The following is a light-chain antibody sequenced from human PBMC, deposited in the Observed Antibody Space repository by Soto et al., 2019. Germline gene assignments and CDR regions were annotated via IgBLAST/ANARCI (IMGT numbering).Light chain of an antibody. V-gene: IGLV2-14*01. CDR2: GVT. CDR3: FSHRSGDSHV. J-gene: IGLJ1*01. CDR1: SSDIGAYNY. Sequence: QSLLTQPTSLSGSPGQSITISCTGTSSDIGAYNYVSWYQQYPGKAPKLMIYGVTNRPSGVSNRFSGSKTGNTASLTISGLQAEDEADYYCFSHRSGDSHVFGTGTKVTVL.